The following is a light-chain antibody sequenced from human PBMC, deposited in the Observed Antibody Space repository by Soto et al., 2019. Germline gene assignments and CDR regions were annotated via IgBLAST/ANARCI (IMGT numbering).Light chain of an antibody. CDR1: STNIGAGSD. CDR2: GDN. Sequence: QSVLTQPPSISGAPGLRVTISCIGSSTNIGAGSDVHWYQQVPGAAPKLLMYGDNKRPSGVPDRFSTSKSGTSASLVIAGLQAEDEADYYCQSYDHRLSGSWIFGGGTKLTVL. V-gene: IGLV1-40*01. J-gene: IGLJ2*01. CDR3: QSYDHRLSGSWI.